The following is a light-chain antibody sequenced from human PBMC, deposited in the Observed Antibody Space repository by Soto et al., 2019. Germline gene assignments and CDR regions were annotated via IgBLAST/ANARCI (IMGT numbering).Light chain of an antibody. CDR1: SGSIASNY. J-gene: IGLJ7*01. Sequence: NFMLTQPHSVSESPGKTVTISCTGRSGSIASNYVQWYQQRPGSAPTTVIYEDNQRHSGVPDRFSVSIDSSSISASLTMSGLKTEDEADYYCQSYDSRNQAVFGGGTQLTVL. CDR3: QSYDSRNQAV. CDR2: EDN. V-gene: IGLV6-57*02.